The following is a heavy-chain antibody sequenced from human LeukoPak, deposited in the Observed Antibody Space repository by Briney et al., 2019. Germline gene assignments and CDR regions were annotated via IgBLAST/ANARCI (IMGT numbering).Heavy chain of an antibody. CDR3: ARDVSYGSAPNWFDP. CDR2: IIPIFGTA. V-gene: IGHV1-69*01. Sequence: SVKVSCKASGGTFSSYAINWVRQAPGQGLEWMGGIIPIFGTANYAQKFQDRVTITADESTSTAYMELSSLRSEDTAVYYCARDVSYGSAPNWFDPWGQGTLVTVSS. D-gene: IGHD3-10*01. J-gene: IGHJ5*02. CDR1: GGTFSSYA.